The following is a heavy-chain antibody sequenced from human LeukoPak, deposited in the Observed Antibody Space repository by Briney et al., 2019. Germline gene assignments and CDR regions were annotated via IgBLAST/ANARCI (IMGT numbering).Heavy chain of an antibody. D-gene: IGHD3-22*01. J-gene: IGHJ3*02. Sequence: SETLSLTCTVSGGSMRSHYWSWIRQTPGKGLEWIGYIDYSGSTRYNPSLQSRVSISVDTSKNQFSLKLTSVTATDTAVYYCARLINNDNSGDADTFDMWGQGTVVTVFS. V-gene: IGHV4-59*11. CDR3: ARLINNDNSGDADTFDM. CDR1: GGSMRSHY. CDR2: IDYSGST.